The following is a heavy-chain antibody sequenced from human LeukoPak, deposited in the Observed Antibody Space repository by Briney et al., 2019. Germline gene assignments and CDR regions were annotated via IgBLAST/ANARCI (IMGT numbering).Heavy chain of an antibody. CDR3: ARVRYSSGWYDTLGAFDI. V-gene: IGHV4-59*01. Sequence: SETLSLTCTVSGASISSYYWSWIRQPPGKGLEWIGYIYYSGSTNYNPSLKSRVTISVDTSKNHFSLKLSSVTAADTAVYYCARVRYSSGWYDTLGAFDIWGQGTMVTVSS. J-gene: IGHJ3*02. D-gene: IGHD6-19*01. CDR2: IYYSGST. CDR1: GASISSYY.